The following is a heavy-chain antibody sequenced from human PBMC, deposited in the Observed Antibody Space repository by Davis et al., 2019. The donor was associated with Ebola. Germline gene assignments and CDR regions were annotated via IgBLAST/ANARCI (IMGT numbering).Heavy chain of an antibody. J-gene: IGHJ6*02. V-gene: IGHV3-11*04. D-gene: IGHD3-3*01. CDR1: GFTFSDYY. CDR2: ISSSGSTI. Sequence: GEFLKISCAASGFTFSDYYMSWIRQAPGKGLEWVSYISSSGSTIYYADSVKGRFTISRDNSKNSLYLQMNSLRAEDTAVYYCARDGFWSGYYSFYYYYGMDVWGQGTTVTVSS. CDR3: ARDGFWSGYYSFYYYYGMDV.